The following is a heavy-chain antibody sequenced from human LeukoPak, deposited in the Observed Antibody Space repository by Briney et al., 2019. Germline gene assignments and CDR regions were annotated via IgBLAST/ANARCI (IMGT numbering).Heavy chain of an antibody. V-gene: IGHV4-59*01. J-gene: IGHJ4*02. CDR1: GGSIINYY. Sequence: PSETLSLTCTVSGGSIINYYWGWIRQPPGKGLEWIGYIYHSGSTKHNPSLKSRLTISVDTSKNQFSLNLRSVTVADTAVYYCARITVTIGPDYWGQGTLVTVSS. D-gene: IGHD4-17*01. CDR3: ARITVTIGPDY. CDR2: IYHSGST.